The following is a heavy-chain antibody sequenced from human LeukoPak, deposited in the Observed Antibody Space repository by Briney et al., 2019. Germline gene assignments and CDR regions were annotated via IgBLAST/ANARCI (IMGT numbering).Heavy chain of an antibody. CDR3: ARAEGYGGELDS. CDR2: ISGSGGST. J-gene: IGHJ4*02. V-gene: IGHV3-23*01. Sequence: GGSLRLSCAASGFTFSSYGMSWVRQAPGKGLEGVSAISGSGGSTYYADSVKGRFTISRENSKNRLYLQMNSLRAEDTAVYYCARAEGYGGELDSWGQGTLVTVSS. CDR1: GFTFSSYG. D-gene: IGHD4-23*01.